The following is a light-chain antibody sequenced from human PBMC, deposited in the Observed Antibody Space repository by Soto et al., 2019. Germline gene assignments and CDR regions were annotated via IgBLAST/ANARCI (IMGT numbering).Light chain of an antibody. CDR3: GTWDDSLHLWV. J-gene: IGLJ3*02. Sequence: QSVLTQPPSASGTPGQRVTISCSGRSSNIGSNTVNWDQQLPGTAPKLLIYSNNQRPSGVPDRFSGSKSGTSASLAISGLQSDDEADYYCGTWDDSLHLWVFGGGTKLTVL. CDR1: SSNIGSNT. CDR2: SNN. V-gene: IGLV1-44*01.